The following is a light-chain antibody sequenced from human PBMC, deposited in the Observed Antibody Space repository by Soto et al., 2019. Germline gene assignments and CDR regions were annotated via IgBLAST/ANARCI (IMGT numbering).Light chain of an antibody. V-gene: IGLV2-14*01. CDR1: SSDIGRYNY. J-gene: IGLJ1*01. Sequence: QSALTQPASVSGSPGQSITFSCTGTSSDIGRYNYVSWYQHHPGKAPKLLISEVTNRPSGISDRFSGSKSGNTASLTISGLRAEDEADYYCSSYTISRTQVSGTGTKVTVL. CDR3: SSYTISRTQV. CDR2: EVT.